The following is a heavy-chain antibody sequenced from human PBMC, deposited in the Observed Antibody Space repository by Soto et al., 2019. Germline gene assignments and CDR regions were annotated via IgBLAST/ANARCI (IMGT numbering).Heavy chain of an antibody. Sequence: PGGSLRLSCAASGFTFSSYSMNWVRQAPGKGLEWVSYISSSSSTIYYADSVKGRFTISRDNAKNSLYLQMNSLRAEDTAVYYCAREGFYYYYGMDVWGQGTTVTVS. J-gene: IGHJ6*02. CDR3: AREGFYYYYGMDV. CDR2: ISSSSSTI. CDR1: GFTFSSYS. V-gene: IGHV3-48*01.